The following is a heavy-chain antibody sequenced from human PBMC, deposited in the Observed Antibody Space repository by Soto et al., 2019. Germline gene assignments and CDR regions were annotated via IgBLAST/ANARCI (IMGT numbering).Heavy chain of an antibody. CDR3: ARGAYDFWSGYRYYMDV. D-gene: IGHD3-3*01. J-gene: IGHJ6*03. CDR1: GFTFSSYG. CDR2: IWYDGSNK. V-gene: IGHV3-33*01. Sequence: GGSLRISCAASGFTFSSYGMHWVRQAPGKGLEWVAVIWYDGSNKYYADSVKGRFTISRDNSKNTLYLQMNSLRAEDTAVYYCARGAYDFWSGYRYYMDVWGKGTTVTVS.